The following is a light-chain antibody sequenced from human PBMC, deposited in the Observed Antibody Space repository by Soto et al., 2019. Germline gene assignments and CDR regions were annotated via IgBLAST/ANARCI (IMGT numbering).Light chain of an antibody. V-gene: IGKV3-15*01. CDR1: QSVSNN. CDR3: QQRSNWRIT. Sequence: MVLTHSLATLSLSPGASAALSCPASQSVSNNYLAWYQQKPGQSPRLLIYGASTRATGIPARFSGSGSGTEFTLTISSLQSEDFAVYYCQQRSNWRITFGQGTRLEIK. J-gene: IGKJ5*01. CDR2: GAS.